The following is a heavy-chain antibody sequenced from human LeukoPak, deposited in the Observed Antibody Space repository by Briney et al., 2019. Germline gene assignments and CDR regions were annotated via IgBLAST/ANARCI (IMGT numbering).Heavy chain of an antibody. J-gene: IGHJ4*02. CDR1: GYTFTGYY. Sequence: ASVKVSCKASGYTFTGYYMHWVRQAPGQGLEWMGWINPNSGGTNYAQKLQGRVTMTRDTSISTAYMELSRLRSDDTAVYYCASIPSIAAAGTEFDYWGQGTLVTVSS. CDR3: ASIPSIAAAGTEFDY. D-gene: IGHD6-13*01. CDR2: INPNSGGT. V-gene: IGHV1-2*02.